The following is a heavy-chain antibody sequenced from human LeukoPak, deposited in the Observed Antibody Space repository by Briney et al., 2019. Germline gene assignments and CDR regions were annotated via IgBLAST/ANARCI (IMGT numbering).Heavy chain of an antibody. D-gene: IGHD2-2*01. Sequence: WIGYIYHSGSTYYNPSLKSRVTISVDRSKNQFSLKLSSVTAADTAVYYCARGSGVPALFDYWGQGTLVTVSS. CDR2: IYHSGST. J-gene: IGHJ4*02. V-gene: IGHV4-30-2*01. CDR3: ARGSGVPALFDY.